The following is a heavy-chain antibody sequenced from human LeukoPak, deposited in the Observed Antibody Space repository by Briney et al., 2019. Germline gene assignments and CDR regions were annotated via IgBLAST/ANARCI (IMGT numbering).Heavy chain of an antibody. Sequence: GESLQISCKASGYNFTSYWIGWVRQLPGKGLEWMGIVYPGDSDTRYSPSFQGQVTISADKSITTAYLHWSSLKAADTAMYYCASFHISGGYYNGLHYWGQGTLVTVSS. CDR3: ASFHISGGYYNGLHY. CDR1: GYNFTSYW. V-gene: IGHV5-51*01. J-gene: IGHJ4*02. CDR2: VYPGDSDT. D-gene: IGHD3-10*01.